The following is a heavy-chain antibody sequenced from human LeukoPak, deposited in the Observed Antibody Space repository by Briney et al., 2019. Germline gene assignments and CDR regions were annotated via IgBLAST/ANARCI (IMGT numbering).Heavy chain of an antibody. CDR2: INHSGST. J-gene: IGHJ5*02. CDR3: ARGRVVPAATTMNWFDP. D-gene: IGHD2-2*01. CDR1: GGPFSGYY. V-gene: IGHV4-34*01. Sequence: PSETLSLPCAVYGGPFSGYYWSWIRQPPGKGLEWIGEINHSGSTNHNPSLKSRVTISVDTSKNQFSLKLSSVTAADTAVYYCARGRVVPAATTMNWFDPWGQGTLVTVSS.